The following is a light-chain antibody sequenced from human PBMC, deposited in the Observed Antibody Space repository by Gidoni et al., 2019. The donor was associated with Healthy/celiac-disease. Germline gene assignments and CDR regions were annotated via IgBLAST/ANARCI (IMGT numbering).Light chain of an antibody. Sequence: DIYLTQSPPTLSASVGNRVTITCRASKSISSWLAWYQKKPVKAHKLLIYKASSLESGVPSRFSGSGSGKEFTLTISSLQHDDFATYYCQQYNSPWTFGQGTKVEIK. CDR1: KSISSW. CDR3: QQYNSPWT. J-gene: IGKJ1*01. CDR2: KAS. V-gene: IGKV1-5*03.